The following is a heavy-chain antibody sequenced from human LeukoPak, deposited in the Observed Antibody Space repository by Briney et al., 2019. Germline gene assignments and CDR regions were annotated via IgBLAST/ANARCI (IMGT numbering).Heavy chain of an antibody. Sequence: GGSLRLSCAASGFTFSSYGMSWVRQAPGKGLEWVSAISGSGGSTYYADSVKGRFTISRDNSKNTLYLQMNSLRAEDTAVYYCARDVLGIAAAGDYWGQGTLVTVSP. J-gene: IGHJ4*02. D-gene: IGHD6-13*01. CDR1: GFTFSSYG. CDR3: ARDVLGIAAAGDY. V-gene: IGHV3-23*01. CDR2: ISGSGGST.